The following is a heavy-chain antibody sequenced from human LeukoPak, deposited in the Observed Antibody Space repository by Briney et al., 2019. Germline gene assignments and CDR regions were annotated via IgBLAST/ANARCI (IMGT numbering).Heavy chain of an antibody. CDR3: AREKLGGAPDY. J-gene: IGHJ4*02. V-gene: IGHV4-39*07. CDR1: GGSISNYY. D-gene: IGHD1-26*01. Sequence: PSETLSLTCSVSGGSISNYYWGWIRQPPGKGLEWIGSIYYSGSTYYNPSLKSRVTISVDTSKNQFSLKLSSVTAADTAVYYCAREKLGGAPDYWGQGTLVTVSS. CDR2: IYYSGST.